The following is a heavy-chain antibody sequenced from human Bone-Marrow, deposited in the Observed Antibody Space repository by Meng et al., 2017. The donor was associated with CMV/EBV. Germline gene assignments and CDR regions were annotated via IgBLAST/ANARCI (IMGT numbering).Heavy chain of an antibody. J-gene: IGHJ3*02. CDR3: ARRGSSYAFDI. CDR1: GFTFSNYA. V-gene: IGHV3-23*03. Sequence: GESLKISCTASGFTFSNYAMSWVRQAPGKGLEWVSVIYSGGGSTYYADSVKGRFTISRDNSKNTLYLQMGSLRAEDMAVYYCARRGSSYAFDIWGQGTMVTVSS. CDR2: IYSGGGST. D-gene: IGHD1-26*01.